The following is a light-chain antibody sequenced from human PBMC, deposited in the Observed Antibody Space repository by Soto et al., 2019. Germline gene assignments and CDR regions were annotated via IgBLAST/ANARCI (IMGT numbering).Light chain of an antibody. Sequence: DIVLPQSPATLPLSPGETATLSCRASRTVSTYLAWYQQKPGQAPTLLNYDASTRDYDVPARFSGSGSGTDFTLTVSGLEPEDSAIYYCQDRSSWPLGTFGQGTKVEIK. CDR3: QDRSSWPLGT. J-gene: IGKJ1*01. V-gene: IGKV3-11*01. CDR1: RTVSTY. CDR2: DAS.